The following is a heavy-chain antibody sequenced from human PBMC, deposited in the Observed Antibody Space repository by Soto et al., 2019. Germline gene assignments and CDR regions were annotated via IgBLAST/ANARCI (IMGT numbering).Heavy chain of an antibody. Sequence: ASVKVSCKASGYTFTDYYMHWVRQAPGQGLEWMGWINPKNGGTYYLQKFQGRVTMTRDTSISTVYMELSSLRSDDTAIYYCAREFDYYKYWGQGSLVTVSS. CDR3: AREFDYYKY. CDR1: GYTFTDYY. J-gene: IGHJ4*02. V-gene: IGHV1-2*02. D-gene: IGHD3-10*01. CDR2: INPKNGGT.